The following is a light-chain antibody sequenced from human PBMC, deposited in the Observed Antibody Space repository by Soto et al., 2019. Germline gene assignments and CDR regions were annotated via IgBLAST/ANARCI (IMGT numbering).Light chain of an antibody. J-gene: IGKJ4*01. Sequence: EVVLTQSPATLSLSPGERATLSCRASQSVRSYLAWYQQKPGQAPRLLIYVASNRATGIPARFSGSGSGTDFTLTISSLEPDDFAVYYCQQRSDWSSTFGGGTKVQIK. CDR2: VAS. V-gene: IGKV3-11*01. CDR3: QQRSDWSST. CDR1: QSVRSY.